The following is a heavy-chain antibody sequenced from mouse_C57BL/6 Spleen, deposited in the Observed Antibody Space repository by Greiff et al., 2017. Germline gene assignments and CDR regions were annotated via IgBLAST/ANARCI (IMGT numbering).Heavy chain of an antibody. CDR1: GYTFTDYE. Sequence: VQLQQSGAELVRPGASVTLSCKASGYTFTDYEMHWVKQTPVHGLEWIGAIDPETGGTAYNQKFKGKAILTADKSSSTAYMELRSLTSEDSAVYYCTRCPNYYGSSYWYFDVWGTGTTVTVSS. J-gene: IGHJ1*03. CDR3: TRCPNYYGSSYWYFDV. D-gene: IGHD1-1*01. CDR2: IDPETGGT. V-gene: IGHV1-15*01.